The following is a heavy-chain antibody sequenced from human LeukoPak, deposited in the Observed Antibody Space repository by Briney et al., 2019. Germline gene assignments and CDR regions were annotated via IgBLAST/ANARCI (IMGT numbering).Heavy chain of an antibody. J-gene: IGHJ4*02. CDR3: ARLSTVTTSFDY. CDR2: IHHSGST. Sequence: SETLSLTCTVSGYSISTGFYWGWIRQPPGRGPEWIGNIHHSGSTYYNPSLKSRVTMSVDTSKNQFSLKLSSVTAADTAVYYCARLSTVTTSFDYWGQGTLVTVSS. CDR1: GYSISTGFY. D-gene: IGHD4-17*01. V-gene: IGHV4-38-2*02.